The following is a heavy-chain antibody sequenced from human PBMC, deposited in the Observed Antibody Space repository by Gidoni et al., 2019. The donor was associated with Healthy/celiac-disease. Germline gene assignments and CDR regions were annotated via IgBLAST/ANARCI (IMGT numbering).Heavy chain of an antibody. D-gene: IGHD3-3*01. J-gene: IGHJ6*03. CDR2: IFSNDEK. V-gene: IGHV2-26*01. Sequence: QVTLKESGPVLVKPTETLTRTCPVSGFSLSNARRGVGGIRQPPGKALEWLAHIFSNDEKSYSTSLKSRLTISKDTPNSQVVLTMTNMDPVDTATYYCARTPYYDFWSGYFYYYYYYMDVWGKGTTVTVSS. CDR3: ARTPYYDFWSGYFYYYYYYMDV. CDR1: GFSLSNARRG.